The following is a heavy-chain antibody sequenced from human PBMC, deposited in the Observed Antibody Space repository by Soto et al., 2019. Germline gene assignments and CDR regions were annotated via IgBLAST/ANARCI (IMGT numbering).Heavy chain of an antibody. V-gene: IGHV3-48*01. Sequence: GGSLRLSCASSGVRFSSYSMSWVRQAPGKGLEWLSSISSSTSTIYYADSVKGRFTISRDNAKDSLYMELNNLRAEDTAVYYCARDLGWAFDYWGRGTLVTVSS. CDR1: GVRFSSYS. CDR3: ARDLGWAFDY. D-gene: IGHD6-19*01. J-gene: IGHJ4*02. CDR2: ISSSTSTI.